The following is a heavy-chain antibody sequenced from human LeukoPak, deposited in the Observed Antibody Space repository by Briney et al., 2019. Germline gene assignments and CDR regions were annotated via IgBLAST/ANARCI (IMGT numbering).Heavy chain of an antibody. Sequence: ASVKVSCKASGYTFTSYDINWVRQATGQGLEWMGWMNPNSGNTGYAQKFQGRVTMTRNASISTAYMELSSLRSEDTAVYYCASQDDILTGYSSWGQGTLVTVSS. J-gene: IGHJ5*02. CDR3: ASQDDILTGYSS. CDR1: GYTFTSYD. D-gene: IGHD3-9*01. V-gene: IGHV1-8*01. CDR2: MNPNSGNT.